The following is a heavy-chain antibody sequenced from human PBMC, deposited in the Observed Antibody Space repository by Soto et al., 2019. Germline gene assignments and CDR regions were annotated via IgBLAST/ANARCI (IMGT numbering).Heavy chain of an antibody. V-gene: IGHV1-69*02. Sequence: QVQLVQSGAEVKRPGSSVKVSCKASGDTLNFYSINWVRQAPGLGLEWMGRVNPIVSMSNYAQKFQGRVTMTADKSTRTAYMELSSLRSDDTAIYYCARSYGSGYRAFDYWGQGALVTVSS. CDR1: GDTLNFYS. D-gene: IGHD3-10*01. CDR2: VNPIVSMS. J-gene: IGHJ4*02. CDR3: ARSYGSGYRAFDY.